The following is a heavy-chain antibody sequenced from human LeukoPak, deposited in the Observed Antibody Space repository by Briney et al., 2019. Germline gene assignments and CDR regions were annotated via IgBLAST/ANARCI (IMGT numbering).Heavy chain of an antibody. Sequence: GGSLRLSCAASGFTFSSYWMHWVRQAPGKGLVWVAHINNDGSRTNYADSVKGRFTASRDNAKNMLYLQMNSLRVEDTAVYYCARVRGESPRWFDPWGQGTLVTVSS. V-gene: IGHV3-74*01. D-gene: IGHD3-10*01. CDR2: INNDGSRT. CDR1: GFTFSSYW. CDR3: ARVRGESPRWFDP. J-gene: IGHJ5*02.